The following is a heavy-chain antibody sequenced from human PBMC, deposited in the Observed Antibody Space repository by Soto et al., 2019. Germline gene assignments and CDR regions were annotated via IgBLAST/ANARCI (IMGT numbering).Heavy chain of an antibody. CDR1: GFSISGNA. CDR2: ISERGDTT. V-gene: IGHV3-23*01. J-gene: IGHJ4*02. D-gene: IGHD1-1*01. CDR3: AKDKPGTTSFDY. Sequence: ETLRLSCVASGFSISGNAMYWVRQAPGKGLEWVSGISERGDTTHYADSVKGRFTISRDTSKNTLYLQLNTLRADDTAVYYCAKDKPGTTSFDYWGQGTLVTVSS.